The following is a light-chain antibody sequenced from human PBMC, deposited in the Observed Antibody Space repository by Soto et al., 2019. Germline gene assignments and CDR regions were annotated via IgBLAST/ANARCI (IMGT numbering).Light chain of an antibody. CDR2: DAS. J-gene: IGKJ4*01. CDR3: QQYNRYSPT. V-gene: IGKV1-5*01. CDR1: QSISSW. Sequence: DIQMTQSPSTLSASVGDRVTITCRASQSISSWLAWYQQKPGKAAKLLIYDASSLESGVPSRFSGCGSGTEVTLTIRSLQPDDFATYYCQQYNRYSPTFGGGTKVEIK.